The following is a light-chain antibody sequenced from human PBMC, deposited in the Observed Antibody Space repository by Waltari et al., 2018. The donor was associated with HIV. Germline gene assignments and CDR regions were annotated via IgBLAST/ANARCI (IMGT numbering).Light chain of an antibody. Sequence: QSVLTQPPSVSAAPGQKVTIPCSGSSSNIGNNYVSWYQQLPGTAPKLLIYDNNKRPSGIPDRFSGSKSGTSATLGITGLQTGDEADYYFGTWDSSLSAGEVFGGGTKLTVL. V-gene: IGLV1-51*01. CDR1: SSNIGNNY. J-gene: IGLJ3*02. CDR3: GTWDSSLSAGEV. CDR2: DNN.